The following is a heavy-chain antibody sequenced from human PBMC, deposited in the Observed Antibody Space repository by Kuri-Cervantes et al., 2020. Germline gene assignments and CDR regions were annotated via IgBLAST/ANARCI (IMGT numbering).Heavy chain of an antibody. CDR1: GFTFSSYS. D-gene: IGHD3-22*01. V-gene: IGHV3-21*01. CDR2: ISSSSSYI. J-gene: IGHJ3*02. CDR3: ARGADYYDSSGYYTPHDAFDI. Sequence: GESLKISCAASGFTFSSYSMNWVRQAPGKGLEWVSSISSSSSYIYYADSVKGRFTISRDNAKNSLYLQMNSLRAEDTAVYYCARGADYYDSSGYYTPHDAFDIWGQGTMVTVSS.